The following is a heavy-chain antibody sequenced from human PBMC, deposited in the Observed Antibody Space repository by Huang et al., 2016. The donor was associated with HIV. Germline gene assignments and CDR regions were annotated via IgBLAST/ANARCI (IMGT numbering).Heavy chain of an antibody. CDR2: VSPYNTKT. J-gene: IGHJ4*02. CDR3: ATDYYANFDY. Sequence: QVQLMQSGPEVKKPGASVKVSCKASGYSFTTYGLNWVRQAPGHGLEWMGWVSPYNTKTDYAEKFQGRVTMTRDTSTSTAYMERRSLRSDDTAVYYCATDYYANFDYWGQGTLVTISS. V-gene: IGHV1-18*04. CDR1: GYSFTTYG. D-gene: IGHD2-2*01.